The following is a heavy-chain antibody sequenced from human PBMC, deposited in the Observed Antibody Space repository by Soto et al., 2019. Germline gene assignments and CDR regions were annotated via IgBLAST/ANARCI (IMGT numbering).Heavy chain of an antibody. CDR2: IKQDGSEK. CDR3: ASTRGYSGYASLDY. J-gene: IGHJ4*02. CDR1: GFTFSSYW. D-gene: IGHD5-12*01. Sequence: EVQLVESGGGLVQPGGSLRLSCAASGFTFSSYWMSWVRQAPGKGLEWVANIKQDGSEKYYVDSVKGRFTISRDNAKNSLYLQMNSLRAEDTAVYYCASTRGYSGYASLDYWGQGTLVTVSS. V-gene: IGHV3-7*01.